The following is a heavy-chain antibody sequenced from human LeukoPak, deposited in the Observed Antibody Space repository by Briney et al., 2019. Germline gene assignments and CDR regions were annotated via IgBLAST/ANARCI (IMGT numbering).Heavy chain of an antibody. J-gene: IGHJ5*02. CDR1: GGSFSGYY. CDR3: ARGRWEVRFDP. CDR2: ISHIGST. D-gene: IGHD1-26*01. V-gene: IGHV4-34*01. Sequence: SETLSLTCAVYGGSFSGYYWSWVRQPPGKGLEWTGEISHIGSTNYNPSLESRVTISVDTSKNQFSLKLSSVTAADTAVYYCARGRWEVRFDPWGQGTLVTVSS.